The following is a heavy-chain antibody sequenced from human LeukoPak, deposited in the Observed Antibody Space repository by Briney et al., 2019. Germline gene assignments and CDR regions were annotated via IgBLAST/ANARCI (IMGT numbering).Heavy chain of an antibody. D-gene: IGHD3-22*01. CDR1: GYIFGNYW. V-gene: IGHV5-51*01. J-gene: IGHJ4*02. CDR3: ARLISPTGNYYDSSGYYFFDY. CDR2: IFPRDSDI. Sequence: GESLKISCKGSGYIFGNYWIGWVRQMPGKGLEWMAIIFPRDSDIRYSPSFQGQVTVSADKSNNTAYLQWGSLKASDTAMYYCARLISPTGNYYDSSGYYFFDYWGQGTLVAVSS.